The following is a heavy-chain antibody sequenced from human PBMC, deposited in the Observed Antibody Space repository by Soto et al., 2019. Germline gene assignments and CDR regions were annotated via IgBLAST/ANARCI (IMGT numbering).Heavy chain of an antibody. J-gene: IGHJ5*02. V-gene: IGHV4-4*02. D-gene: IGHD2-8*01. CDR2: IHHSGST. Sequence: QVQLQESGPGLVKPSETLSLTCAVSGDSISSRNWWSWVRQTPGKGLEYIGEIHHSGSTNYNPSIKSRVTMSVDKSKNQVSLNLNSVTAADTAIYYCARRKLEMMYVGWFDPWGQGTLVTVSS. CDR3: ARRKLEMMYVGWFDP. CDR1: GDSISSRNW.